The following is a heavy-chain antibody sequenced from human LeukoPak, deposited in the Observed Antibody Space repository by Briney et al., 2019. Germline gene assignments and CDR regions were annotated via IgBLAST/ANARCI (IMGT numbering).Heavy chain of an antibody. CDR3: AHRRIYQPLLN. V-gene: IGHV2-5*02. CDR2: IYWDDDK. D-gene: IGHD3-16*02. J-gene: IGHJ4*02. Sequence: SGPTLVKPTQTLTLNCTFSGFSLSTSGVGVGWIRQPPGKALEWLAVIYWDDDKRYSPSLKSRLTITKDTSRNQVVLTMTNMDPVDTATYYCAHRRIYQPLLNWGQGTLVTVSS. CDR1: GFSLSTSGVG.